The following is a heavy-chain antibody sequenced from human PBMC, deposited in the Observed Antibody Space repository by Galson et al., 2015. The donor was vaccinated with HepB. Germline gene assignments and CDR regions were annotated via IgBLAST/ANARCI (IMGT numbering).Heavy chain of an antibody. CDR3: ARGGEQQLVLLFDY. D-gene: IGHD6-13*01. Sequence: SVKVSCKASGGTFSSYAISWVRQAPGQGLEWVGGIIPIFGTANYAQKFQGRVTITADESTSTAYMELSSLRSEDTAVYYCARGGEQQLVLLFDYWGQGTLVTVSS. J-gene: IGHJ4*02. CDR1: GGTFSSYA. V-gene: IGHV1-69*13. CDR2: IIPIFGTA.